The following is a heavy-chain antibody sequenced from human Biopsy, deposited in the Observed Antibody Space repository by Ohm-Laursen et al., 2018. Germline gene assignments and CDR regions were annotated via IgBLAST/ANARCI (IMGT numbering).Heavy chain of an antibody. CDR2: NIPILGTG. J-gene: IGHJ1*01. V-gene: IGHV1-69*13. Sequence: VKISCKAPGGTFSNYGVNWVRQAPGQGLEWLGGNIPILGTGNYAQRFQDRVTVAADTSTSTATMELRSLRSDDTAVYYCATKLTGYFHHWGQGTLVIVSS. CDR3: ATKLTGYFHH. CDR1: GGTFSNYG. D-gene: IGHD3-9*01.